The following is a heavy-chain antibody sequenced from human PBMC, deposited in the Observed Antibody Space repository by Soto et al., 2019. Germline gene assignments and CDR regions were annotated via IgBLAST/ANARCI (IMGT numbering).Heavy chain of an antibody. V-gene: IGHV4-39*01. CDR1: GGSISNSRDY. CDR2: IYYSGKT. Sequence: SETLSLTCSVSGGSISNSRDYWGWIRQPPGRGLEWIATIYYSGKTYYNPSLKSRVTISVDTSKNQFSLKLSSVTAADTAVYYCARHRYSYGVYYFDYWGQGTLVTVSS. J-gene: IGHJ4*02. CDR3: ARHRYSYGVYYFDY. D-gene: IGHD5-18*01.